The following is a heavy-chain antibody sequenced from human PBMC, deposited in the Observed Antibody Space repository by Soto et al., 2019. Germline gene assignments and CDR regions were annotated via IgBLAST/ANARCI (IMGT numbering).Heavy chain of an antibody. D-gene: IGHD4-4*01. V-gene: IGHV3-21*01. CDR3: ARGWATTPWADWFDP. CDR1: GFTFSSYG. J-gene: IGHJ5*02. CDR2: ISSSSSYI. Sequence: GGSLRLSCAASGFTFSSYGMSWVRQAPGKGLEWVSSISSSSSYIYYADSVKGRFTISRDNAKNSLYLQMNSLRAEDTAVYYCARGWATTPWADWFDPWGQGTLVTVSS.